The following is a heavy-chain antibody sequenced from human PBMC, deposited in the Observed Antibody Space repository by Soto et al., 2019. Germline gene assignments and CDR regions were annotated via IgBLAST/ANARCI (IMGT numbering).Heavy chain of an antibody. D-gene: IGHD6-6*01. CDR1: GFTFSSYG. CDR2: IWYDGSNK. Sequence: QVQLVESGGGVVQPGRSLRLSCAASGFTFSSYGMHWVRQAPGKGLEWVAVIWYDGSNKYYADSVKGRFTISRDNSKSRVYRKMNSLRADDLAVYYFARDHGIAARHFHYWVQGGMVTVSS. CDR3: ARDHGIAARHFHY. J-gene: IGHJ4*02. V-gene: IGHV3-33*01.